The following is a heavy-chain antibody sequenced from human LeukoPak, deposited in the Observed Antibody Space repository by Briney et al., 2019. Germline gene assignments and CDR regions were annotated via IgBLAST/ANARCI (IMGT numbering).Heavy chain of an antibody. CDR2: ISVSGSDT. J-gene: IGHJ6*02. CDR3: ARGHYGMDV. Sequence: GGSLRLSCVASGFTFTDWYMSWIRQAPGKGLEWVSYISVSGSDTKSAGSVKGRFTISRDNARNSLYLQMSSLTAEDTAVYYCARGHYGMDVWGQGTTVTVSS. CDR1: GFTFTDWY. V-gene: IGHV3-11*06.